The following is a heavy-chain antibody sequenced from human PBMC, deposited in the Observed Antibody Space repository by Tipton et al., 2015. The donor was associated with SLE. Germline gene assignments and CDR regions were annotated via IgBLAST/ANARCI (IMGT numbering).Heavy chain of an antibody. V-gene: IGHV4-59*12. J-gene: IGHJ6*02. Sequence: TLSLTCTVSGGSISSYYWNWIRQPPGKGLEWIGYISYSGSTNNNPSLKRRVTMSVDTSKNQCSLKLSSVTAADTAVYYCARDTGSDGYYYGMYVWGQGTTVTVSS. CDR1: GGSISSYY. D-gene: IGHD4-17*01. CDR3: ARDTGSDGYYYGMYV. CDR2: ISYSGST.